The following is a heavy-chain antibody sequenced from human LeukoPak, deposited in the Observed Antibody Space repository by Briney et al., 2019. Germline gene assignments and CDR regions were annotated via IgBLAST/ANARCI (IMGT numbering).Heavy chain of an antibody. CDR2: INQSGSS. CDR3: ARARRGSYSLFDY. V-gene: IGHV4-34*01. CDR1: GGSFSDYY. Sequence: SETLSLTCAVYGGSFSDYYWSWIRQPPGKGLEWIGEINQSGSSNHNPSLKSRVTISVDTSKNQFSLKLSSVTAADTAVYYCARARRGSYSLFDYWGQGTLVTVSS. J-gene: IGHJ4*02. D-gene: IGHD3-16*01.